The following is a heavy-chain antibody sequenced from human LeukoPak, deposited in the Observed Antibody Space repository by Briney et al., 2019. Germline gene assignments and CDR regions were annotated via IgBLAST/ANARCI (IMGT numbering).Heavy chain of an antibody. CDR3: ARDRGGSLAYNWFDP. Sequence: PGGSLRLSCAASGFTFSNCAMTWVRQAPGKGLEWVSAISGGGGGTTYYADSVKGRFTISRDNAKNTLYLQMNSLRAEDTAVYYCARDRGGSLAYNWFDPWGQGTLVTVSS. CDR2: ISGGGGGTT. J-gene: IGHJ5*02. V-gene: IGHV3-23*01. CDR1: GFTFSNCA. D-gene: IGHD2-15*01.